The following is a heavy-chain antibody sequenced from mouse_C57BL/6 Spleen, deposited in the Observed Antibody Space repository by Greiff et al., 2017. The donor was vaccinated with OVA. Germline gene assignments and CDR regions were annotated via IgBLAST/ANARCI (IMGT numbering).Heavy chain of an antibody. CDR3: ARGGVTVPYFDY. Sequence: EVKLVESGGDLVKPGGSLKLSCAASGFTFSSYGMSWVRQTPDKRLEWVATISSGGSYTYYPDSVKGRFTISRDNAKNTLYLQMSSLKSEDTAMYYCARGGVTVPYFDYWGQGTTLTVSS. D-gene: IGHD2-1*01. CDR2: ISSGGSYT. V-gene: IGHV5-6*01. CDR1: GFTFSSYG. J-gene: IGHJ2*01.